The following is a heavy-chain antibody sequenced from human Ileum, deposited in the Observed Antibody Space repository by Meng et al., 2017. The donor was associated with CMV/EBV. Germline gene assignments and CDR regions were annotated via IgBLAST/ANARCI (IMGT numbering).Heavy chain of an antibody. J-gene: IGHJ4*02. CDR1: GGSVNIGIYY. V-gene: IGHV4-61*02. Sequence: QVQPPEAGPGMVKPSQTLSLTCAVSGGSVNIGIYYWSWTRQPAGKGLEWIGRLHPNEKVDYNPSLETRVTISLDTSKNQVSLKLSSVTAADTAIYYCAGIYCVDGLCQDEHWGQGTLVTVSS. CDR3: AGIYCVDGLCQDEH. CDR2: LHPNEKV. D-gene: IGHD5/OR15-5a*01.